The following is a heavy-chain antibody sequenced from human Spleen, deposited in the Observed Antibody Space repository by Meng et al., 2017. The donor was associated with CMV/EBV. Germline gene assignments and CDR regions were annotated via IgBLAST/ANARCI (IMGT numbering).Heavy chain of an antibody. V-gene: IGHV3-23*01. Sequence: GGSLRLSCAASGFTFSVYSMNWVRQAPGKGLEWVSVISGGGGTTYDADSVKGRFTISRDNSKNTLYLQMNSLRAEDTAVYYCAKGGPILKAGSDYWGQGTLVTVSS. CDR1: GFTFSVYS. CDR3: AKGGPILKAGSDY. D-gene: IGHD6-13*01. CDR2: ISGGGGTT. J-gene: IGHJ4*02.